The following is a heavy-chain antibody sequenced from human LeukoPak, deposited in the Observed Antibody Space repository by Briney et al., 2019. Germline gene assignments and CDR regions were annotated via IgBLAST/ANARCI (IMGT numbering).Heavy chain of an antibody. V-gene: IGHV3-30*02. Sequence: GGSLRLSCAASQFMFSTYAMYWVRQAPGKGLEWVAFIRYDGSNKYYADSVKGRFTISRDNSKNTLYPQMNSLRAEDTAVYYCAKASLREQQLVPYYYYYYMDVWGKGTTVTVSS. D-gene: IGHD6-13*01. J-gene: IGHJ6*03. CDR3: AKASLREQQLVPYYYYYYMDV. CDR2: IRYDGSNK. CDR1: QFMFSTYA.